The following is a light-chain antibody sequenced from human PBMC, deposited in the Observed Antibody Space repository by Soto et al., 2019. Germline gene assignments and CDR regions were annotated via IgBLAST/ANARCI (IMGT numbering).Light chain of an antibody. CDR2: DNN. CDR1: SSNIGNNY. J-gene: IGLJ2*01. Sequence: QTVVTQPPSVPAAPGQKVTISCSGSSSNIGNNYVSWYQQLPGTAPKLLIYDNNKRPSGIPDRFSGSKSGTSATLGITGLQTGDEADYYCGTGDSSLSAGVVFGGGTKVTVL. CDR3: GTGDSSLSAGVV. V-gene: IGLV1-51*01.